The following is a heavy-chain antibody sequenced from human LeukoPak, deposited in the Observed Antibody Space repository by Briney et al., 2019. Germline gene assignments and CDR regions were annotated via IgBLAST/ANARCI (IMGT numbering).Heavy chain of an antibody. D-gene: IGHD3-10*01. CDR2: VYSSGST. J-gene: IGHJ5*01. CDR3: ARGQVGSWFGVVSFWFDF. V-gene: IGHV4-59*01. Sequence: PSETLSLTCTVPGGSISSYYCSWIRQSPGKGLEWIGYVYSSGSTNSNPSLKSRVTISVDTSKNQFSLKVNSVTAADTAVYYCARGQVGSWFGVVSFWFDFWGQGTLVTVSS. CDR1: GGSISSYY.